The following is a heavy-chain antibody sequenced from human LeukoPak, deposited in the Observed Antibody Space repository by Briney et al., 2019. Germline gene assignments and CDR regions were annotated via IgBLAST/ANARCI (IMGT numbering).Heavy chain of an antibody. D-gene: IGHD2-2*01. CDR2: ISGSGDST. CDR1: GFTFSNFA. J-gene: IGHJ6*02. V-gene: IGHV3-23*01. CDR3: ARESQLFYGMDV. Sequence: PGGSLRLSCAASGFTFSNFALSWVRQAPGKGLEWVSAISGSGDSTYYADSVKGRFTISRDNSKNTLCLQMNSLRAEDTAVYYCARESQLFYGMDVWGQGTTVTVSS.